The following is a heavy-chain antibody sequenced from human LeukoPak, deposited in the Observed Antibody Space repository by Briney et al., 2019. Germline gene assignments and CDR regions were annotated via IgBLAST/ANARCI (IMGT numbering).Heavy chain of an antibody. Sequence: SETLSLTCVVSVGSLSSGGYSWSWIRQPPGKGLEWIGYIYHSGSTYYNPSLKSRVTISVDRSENQFSLKLSSVTAADTAVYYCARGGCYGSGSYFDYWGQGTLVTVSS. CDR2: IYHSGST. D-gene: IGHD3-10*01. CDR1: VGSLSSGGYS. J-gene: IGHJ4*02. CDR3: ARGGCYGSGSYFDY. V-gene: IGHV4-30-2*01.